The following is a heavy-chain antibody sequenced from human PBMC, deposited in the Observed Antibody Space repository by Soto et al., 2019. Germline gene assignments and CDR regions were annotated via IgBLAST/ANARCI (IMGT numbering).Heavy chain of an antibody. CDR2: INHLETT. CDR3: ARGGGSDSFDY. V-gene: IGHV4-30-2*01. Sequence: TSETLSLTCTVSGASITFGGYSWSWIRQTPGKGLEWIGYINHLETTFYNPSFESRLTLSIDRAKHQFSLKLHSMSAADRAVYFCARGGGSDSFDYWGQGILVTVSS. CDR1: GASITFGGYS. D-gene: IGHD1-26*01. J-gene: IGHJ4*02.